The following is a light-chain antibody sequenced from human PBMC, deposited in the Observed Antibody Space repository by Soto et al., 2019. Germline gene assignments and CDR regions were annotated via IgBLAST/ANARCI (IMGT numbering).Light chain of an antibody. Sequence: EIVMTQSPATLPVSPGERATLSCRASQSVSSNLAWYQQKPGQAPRLLIYGASTRATGIPARFSGSGSGTEFTLTISSLQSEDFAVYYCQQYNNWPLYTFGQGTTLEIK. V-gene: IGKV3-15*01. J-gene: IGKJ2*01. CDR3: QQYNNWPLYT. CDR1: QSVSSN. CDR2: GAS.